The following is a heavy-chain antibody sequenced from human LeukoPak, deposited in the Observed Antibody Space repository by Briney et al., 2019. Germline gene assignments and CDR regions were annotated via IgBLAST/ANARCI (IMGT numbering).Heavy chain of an antibody. CDR3: AREAAWGNWYFDL. V-gene: IGHV3-23*01. Sequence: PGGSLRLSCAASGFTFSSYAMSWVRQAPGKGLEWVSAISGSGGSTYYADSVTGRFTTSRDNSQNTLYLEMNSLRYEDTALYYCAREAAWGNWYFDLWGRGTLVTVSS. CDR1: GFTFSSYA. CDR2: ISGSGGST. D-gene: IGHD3-16*01. J-gene: IGHJ2*01.